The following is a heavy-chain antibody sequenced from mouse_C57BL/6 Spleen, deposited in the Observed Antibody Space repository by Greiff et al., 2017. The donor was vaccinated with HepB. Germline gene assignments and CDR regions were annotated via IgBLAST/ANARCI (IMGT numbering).Heavy chain of an antibody. D-gene: IGHD1-1*01. CDR3: AREEDPYYYGSSALFAY. CDR1: GFTFSSYA. V-gene: IGHV5-4*01. J-gene: IGHJ3*01. CDR2: ISDGGSYT. Sequence: EVQGVESGGGLVKPGGSLKLSCAASGFTFSSYAMSWVRQTPEKRLEWVATISDGGSYTYYPDNVKGRFTISRDNAKNNLYLQMSHLKSEDTAMYYCAREEDPYYYGSSALFAYWGQGTLVTVSA.